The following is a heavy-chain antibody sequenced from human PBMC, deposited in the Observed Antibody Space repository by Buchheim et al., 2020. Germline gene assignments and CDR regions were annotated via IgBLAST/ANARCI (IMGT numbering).Heavy chain of an antibody. V-gene: IGHV1-2*04. CDR2: INPNSGGS. J-gene: IGHJ6*02. Sequence: QVQLVQSGAEVKKPGASVKVSCKASGYTFTGYYMHWVRQAPGQGLEWMGWINPNSGGSNYAQKFQGWVTMTRDTTISTAYMELSRLRSDDTAVYYCAGEGTMVRGVIIKETYYYGMDVWGQGTT. CDR3: AGEGTMVRGVIIKETYYYGMDV. CDR1: GYTFTGYY. D-gene: IGHD3-10*01.